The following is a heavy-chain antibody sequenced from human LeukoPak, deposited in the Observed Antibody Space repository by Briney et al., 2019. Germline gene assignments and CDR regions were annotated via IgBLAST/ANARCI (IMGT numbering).Heavy chain of an antibody. D-gene: IGHD6-6*01. J-gene: IGHJ5*02. CDR2: IWNSGST. Sequence: PSETLSLTCSVSGDSISSRTYYWTWIRQHPEKGLEWIGYIWNSGSTNYNPALKSLLSISVDTSKNNFSLKLTSVTAADTAIYYCARDVSSMFPNWLDPRGQGILVIVSS. CDR1: GDSISSRTYY. V-gene: IGHV4-31*01. CDR3: ARDVSSMFPNWLDP.